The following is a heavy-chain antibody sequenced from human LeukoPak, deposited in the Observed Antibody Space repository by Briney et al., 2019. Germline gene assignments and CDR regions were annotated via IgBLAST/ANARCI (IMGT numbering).Heavy chain of an antibody. D-gene: IGHD2-21*02. CDR2: ISTDGTYT. J-gene: IGHJ1*01. Sequence: PGGSLRLSCAASGFIFSSYWMHWVRQAPGKGLVWVSRISTDGTYTEYADSVKGRFTISRDNAKDTLYLQVNSLRAEDPAVYYCAITVDCRATTDCYSYFHHWGQGTLVTVSS. CDR1: GFIFSSYW. V-gene: IGHV3-74*03. CDR3: AITVDCRATTDCYSYFHH.